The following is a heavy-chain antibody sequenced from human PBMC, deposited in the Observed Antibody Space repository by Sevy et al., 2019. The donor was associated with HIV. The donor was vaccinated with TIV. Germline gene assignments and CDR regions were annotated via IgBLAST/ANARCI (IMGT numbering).Heavy chain of an antibody. J-gene: IGHJ5*02. CDR1: GVSISGGAYY. Sequence: SETLSLTCTVSGVSISGGAYYWGWIRQPPGKGLEWIGSISYTGSTYYNPSLKSRVTISVDTSTNQFSLKLTSVTAADTAMYYCARRGDNNWFDPWGQGTLVTVSS. D-gene: IGHD2-15*01. CDR2: ISYTGST. V-gene: IGHV4-39*01. CDR3: ARRGDNNWFDP.